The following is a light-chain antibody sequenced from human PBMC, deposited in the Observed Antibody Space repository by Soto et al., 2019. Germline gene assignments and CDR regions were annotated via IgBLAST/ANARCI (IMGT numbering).Light chain of an antibody. CDR1: SSNIGGNS. CDR2: DDD. J-gene: IGLJ1*01. CDR3: GSWDSSLSAYV. V-gene: IGLV1-51*01. Sequence: QSVMTQPPSVSAAPGQRVTISCSGSSSNIGGNSVSWYQQLPGTAPKLLIYDDDKRPSGIPDRFSGSKSGTSATLGITGSQTGDEADYYCGSWDSSLSAYVFGTGTKLTVL.